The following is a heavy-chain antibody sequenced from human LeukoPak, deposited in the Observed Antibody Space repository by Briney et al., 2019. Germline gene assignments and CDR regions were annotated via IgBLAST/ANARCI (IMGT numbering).Heavy chain of an antibody. CDR3: ARDQSYASGSPGY. CDR2: ISVYNGKT. CDR1: GYTFTSYY. D-gene: IGHD3-10*01. Sequence: ASVKVSCKASGYTFTSYYMHRVRQAPGQGLEWMGWISVYNGKTKYAQKLQGRVIMTTDTSTSIAYMELRSLRSDDTAVYYCARDQSYASGSPGYWGQGTLVTVSS. V-gene: IGHV1-18*04. J-gene: IGHJ4*02.